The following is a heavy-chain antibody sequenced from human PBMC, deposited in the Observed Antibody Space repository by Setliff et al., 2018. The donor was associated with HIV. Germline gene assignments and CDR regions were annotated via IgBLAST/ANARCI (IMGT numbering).Heavy chain of an antibody. CDR2: ISYSGST. CDR3: ATLNFPLNWFDP. J-gene: IGHJ5*02. Sequence: SETLSLTCSVSGASISSSPYYWAWIRQPPGKGLEWIATISYSGSTHYNLALMSRVTITMDTSRNQFSVKLSSVTAADTAIYYCATLNFPLNWFDPWGQGTPVTVSS. CDR1: GASISSSPYY. V-gene: IGHV4-39*01.